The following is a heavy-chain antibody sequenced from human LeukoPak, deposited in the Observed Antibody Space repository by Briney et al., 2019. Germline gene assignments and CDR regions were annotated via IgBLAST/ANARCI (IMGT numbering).Heavy chain of an antibody. CDR3: ARGPDTAMVFGMEVDY. CDR1: GYTFTSYY. J-gene: IGHJ4*02. V-gene: IGHV1-46*01. D-gene: IGHD5-18*01. Sequence: ASVKVSCKASGYTFTSYYMHWVRQAPGQGLEWMGIINPSGGSTSYAQKFQGRVTMTRDTSTSTVYMELSSLRSEGTAVYYCARGPDTAMVFGMEVDYWGQGTLVTVSS. CDR2: INPSGGST.